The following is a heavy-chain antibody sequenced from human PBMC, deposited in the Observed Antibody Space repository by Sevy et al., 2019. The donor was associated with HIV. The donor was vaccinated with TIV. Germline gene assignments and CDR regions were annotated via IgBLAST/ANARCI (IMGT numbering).Heavy chain of an antibody. CDR3: ARDWAPGYYYDAIGVKRDYYFDY. Sequence: ASVKVSCKASDYTFSTQGFNWVRQAPGQGLEWMGWISAYNGNTKYAQKFQGRVTMTTNTSTSTAYMELRSLTSDDTAVYYCARDWAPGYYYDAIGVKRDYYFDYWGQGTLVTVSS. D-gene: IGHD3-22*01. CDR1: DYTFSTQG. CDR2: ISAYNGNT. J-gene: IGHJ4*02. V-gene: IGHV1-18*01.